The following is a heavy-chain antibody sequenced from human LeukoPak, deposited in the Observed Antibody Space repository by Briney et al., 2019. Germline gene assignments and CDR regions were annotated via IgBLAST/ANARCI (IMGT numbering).Heavy chain of an antibody. J-gene: IGHJ4*02. V-gene: IGHV4-34*01. CDR1: GGSFSGYY. Sequence: PSETLSLTCAVYGGSFSGYYWSWIRQPPGKGLEWIGEINHSGSTNYNPSLKSRVTTSVDTSKNQFSLKLSSVTAADTAVYYCASSAVAGADYWGQGTLVTVSS. D-gene: IGHD6-19*01. CDR3: ASSAVAGADY. CDR2: INHSGST.